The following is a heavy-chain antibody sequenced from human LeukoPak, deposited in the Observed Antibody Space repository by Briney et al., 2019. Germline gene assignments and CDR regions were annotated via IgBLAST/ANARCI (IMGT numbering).Heavy chain of an antibody. CDR1: GGSMYSSTYY. J-gene: IGHJ6*02. CDR3: ARLFSRGWPYYYGLGA. CDR2: IYYSGST. V-gene: IGHV4-39*01. D-gene: IGHD6-19*01. Sequence: SETLSLTCSVSGGSMYSSTYYWGWIRQPPGKGLEWIGTIYYSGSTYYNPSLKSRVTISVDTSKNQFSLSLISVTAADTALYYCARLFSRGWPYYYGLGAWGQGTTVTVSS.